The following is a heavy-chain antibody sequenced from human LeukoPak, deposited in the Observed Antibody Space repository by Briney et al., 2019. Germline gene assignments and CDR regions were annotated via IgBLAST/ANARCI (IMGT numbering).Heavy chain of an antibody. Sequence: EASVKVSCTASGYTFTSYYMHWVRQAPGQGLEWMGWINPNSGGTNYAQKFQGRVTMTRDTSISTAYMELSRLRSDDTAVYYCARVLYYYGSGAVWGYWGQGTLVTVSS. CDR1: GYTFTSYY. V-gene: IGHV1-2*02. J-gene: IGHJ4*02. D-gene: IGHD3-10*01. CDR2: INPNSGGT. CDR3: ARVLYYYGSGAVWGY.